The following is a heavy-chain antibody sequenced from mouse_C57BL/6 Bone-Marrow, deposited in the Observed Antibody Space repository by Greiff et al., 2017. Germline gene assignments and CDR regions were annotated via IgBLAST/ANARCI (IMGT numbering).Heavy chain of an antibody. CDR3: ARDYDY. Sequence: EVQGVESGGGLVQPGGSLSFSCAASGFTFTDYYMSWVRQPPGQALEWLGFIRNKANGYTTEYSVSVKGRFTISGDKSQSSLYLQMNALRAEESATYYCARDYDYWGQGTLVTVSA. CDR1: GFTFTDYY. D-gene: IGHD2-4*01. J-gene: IGHJ3*01. V-gene: IGHV7-3*01. CDR2: IRNKANGYTT.